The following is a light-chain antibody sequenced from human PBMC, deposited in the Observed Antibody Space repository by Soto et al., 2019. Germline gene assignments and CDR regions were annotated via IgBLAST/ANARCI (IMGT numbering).Light chain of an antibody. V-gene: IGKV3-20*01. CDR1: QSVTSSY. J-gene: IGKJ4*01. CDR3: QQFSSYPLT. Sequence: IVLTQSPGTLSLSPGERATLSCLASQSVTSSYLAWYQQKPGQAPRLLIYDASSRATGIPDRFSGGGSGTDFTLTISRLEPEDFAVYYCQQFSSYPLTFGGGTKVDIK. CDR2: DAS.